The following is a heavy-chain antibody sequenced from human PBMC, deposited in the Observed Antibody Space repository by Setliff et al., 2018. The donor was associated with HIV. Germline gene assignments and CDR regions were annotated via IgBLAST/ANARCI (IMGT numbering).Heavy chain of an antibody. CDR3: ARDQGLELRGDYYYYGMDV. D-gene: IGHD1-7*01. CDR1: GGSIRSHY. CDR2: FYHTGST. V-gene: IGHV4-59*11. J-gene: IGHJ6*02. Sequence: PSETLSLTCTVSGGSIRSHYWSWIRQPPGKGLEWIGSFYHTGSTHYNPSPKSRTTMSLDTSRNQVSLKLSSVSAADTAVYYCARDQGLELRGDYYYYGMDVWGQGTTVTVSS.